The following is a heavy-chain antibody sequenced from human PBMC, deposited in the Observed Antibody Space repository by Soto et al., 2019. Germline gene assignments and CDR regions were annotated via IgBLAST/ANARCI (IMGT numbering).Heavy chain of an antibody. J-gene: IGHJ6*03. V-gene: IGHV1-8*01. Sequence: QVQLVQSGAEVTKPGASVKVSCKASGYSFTSYDMNWVRQGPGQGPEWMGWMNPNSADTGYAQKFQGRMTMSRDMSTRTMYMELSGLTAEDTAVYYCARGGFLEPHMDVWGRGTTVTVSS. CDR1: GYSFTSYD. CDR2: MNPNSADT. CDR3: ARGGFLEPHMDV.